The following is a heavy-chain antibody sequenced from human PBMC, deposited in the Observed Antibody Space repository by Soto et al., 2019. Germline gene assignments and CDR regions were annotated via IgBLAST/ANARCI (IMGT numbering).Heavy chain of an antibody. V-gene: IGHV3-23*01. J-gene: IGHJ4*02. Sequence: XGSLRLSCAASGFTFSSYAMSWVRQAPGKGLEWVSAISGSGGSTYYADSVKGRFTISRDNSKNTLYLQMNSLRAEDTAVYYCAKVDSGSYRFFDYWGQGTLVTVSS. CDR2: ISGSGGST. CDR3: AKVDSGSYRFFDY. CDR1: GFTFSSYA. D-gene: IGHD1-26*01.